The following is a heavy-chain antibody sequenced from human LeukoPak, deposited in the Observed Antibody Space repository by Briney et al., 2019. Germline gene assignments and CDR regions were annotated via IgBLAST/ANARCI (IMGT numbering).Heavy chain of an antibody. CDR3: ARGRYCSSTSCYHPDAFDI. CDR1: GFTFSSYA. CDR2: ISGSGGST. Sequence: GGSLRLSCAASGFTFSSYAMSWVRQAPGKGLEWVSAISGSGGSTYYADSVKGRFTISRDNAKNSLYLQMNSLRAEDTAVYYCARGRYCSSTSCYHPDAFDIWGQGTMVTVSS. V-gene: IGHV3-23*01. D-gene: IGHD2-2*01. J-gene: IGHJ3*02.